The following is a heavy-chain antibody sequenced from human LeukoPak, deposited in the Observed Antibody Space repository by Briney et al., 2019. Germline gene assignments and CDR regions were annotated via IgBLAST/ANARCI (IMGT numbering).Heavy chain of an antibody. Sequence: PGGSLRLSCAASGFTFSSYGMNWVRQAPGKGLEWVSSISSSSSYIYYADSVKGRFTISRDNAKNSLYLQMNSLRAEDTAVYYCAREAPPWYYDFWSGYSHASFDPWGQGTLVTVSS. CDR3: AREAPPWYYDFWSGYSHASFDP. CDR2: ISSSSSYI. D-gene: IGHD3-3*01. J-gene: IGHJ5*02. CDR1: GFTFSSYG. V-gene: IGHV3-21*01.